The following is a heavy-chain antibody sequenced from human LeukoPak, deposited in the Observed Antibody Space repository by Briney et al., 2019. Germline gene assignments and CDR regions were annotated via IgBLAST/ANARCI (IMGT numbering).Heavy chain of an antibody. D-gene: IGHD2-15*01. V-gene: IGHV3-53*01. CDR2: IYDGGNT. CDR1: GFTVSNKY. J-gene: IGHJ4*02. CDR3: ARGGASELYYFDY. Sequence: GGSLRLSCAASGFTVSNKYMSWVRQAPGKGLECVSVIYDGGNTYYADSVKGRFTISRDNSKNTLYLQVNSLRAEDTAVYYCARGGASELYYFDYWGQATQAAVCS.